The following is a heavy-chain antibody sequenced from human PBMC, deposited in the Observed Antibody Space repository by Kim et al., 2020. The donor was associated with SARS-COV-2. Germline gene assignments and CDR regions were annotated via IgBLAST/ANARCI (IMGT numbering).Heavy chain of an antibody. V-gene: IGHV3-11*01. D-gene: IGHD2-21*02. J-gene: IGHJ4*02. CDR3: AREGVGATAFDY. Sequence: YADSGKGRFTISRDNAKNSLYLQMNSLRAEDTALYYCAREGVGATAFDYWGQGTLVTVSS.